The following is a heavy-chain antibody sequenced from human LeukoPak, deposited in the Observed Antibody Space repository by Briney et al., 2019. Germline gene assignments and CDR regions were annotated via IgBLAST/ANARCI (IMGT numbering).Heavy chain of an antibody. J-gene: IGHJ5*02. CDR1: GFTFSSYE. V-gene: IGHV3-48*01. CDR2: ISSSSSTI. CDR3: ARDRGSSGGSYNWFDP. D-gene: IGHD2-15*01. Sequence: GGSLRLSCAASGFTFSSYEMNWVRQAPGKGLEWVSYISSSSSTIYYADSVKGRFTISRDNAKNSLYLQMNSLRAEDTAVYYCARDRGSSGGSYNWFDPWGQGTLVTVSS.